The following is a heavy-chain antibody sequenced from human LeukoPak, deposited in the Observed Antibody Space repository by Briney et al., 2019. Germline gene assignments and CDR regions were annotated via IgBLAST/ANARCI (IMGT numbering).Heavy chain of an antibody. CDR3: ARGLSGYASSLGY. J-gene: IGHJ4*02. D-gene: IGHD6-6*01. Sequence: GGPLRLSCAASGFTFSSYWMHWVRQAPGKGLVWVSRINSDGSSTSYADSVRGRFSISRDNAKNTLYLQMNSLRAEDTAVYYCARGLSGYASSLGYWGQGTLVTVSA. V-gene: IGHV3-74*01. CDR1: GFTFSSYW. CDR2: INSDGSST.